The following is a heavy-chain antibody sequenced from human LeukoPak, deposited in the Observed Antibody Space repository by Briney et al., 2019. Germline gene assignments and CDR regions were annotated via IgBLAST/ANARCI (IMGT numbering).Heavy chain of an antibody. Sequence: GGSLRLSCAASGFTFSSYGMHWVRQAPGKGLEWVAVISYDGSNKYYADSVKGRFTISRDNSKNTLYLQMNSLRAEDTAVYYCAKGSAGDIAADYWGQGTLVTVSS. CDR3: AKGSAGDIAADY. V-gene: IGHV3-30*18. CDR1: GFTFSSYG. D-gene: IGHD6-13*01. CDR2: ISYDGSNK. J-gene: IGHJ4*02.